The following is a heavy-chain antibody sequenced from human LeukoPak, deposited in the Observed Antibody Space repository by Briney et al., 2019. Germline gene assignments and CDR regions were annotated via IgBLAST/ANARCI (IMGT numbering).Heavy chain of an antibody. D-gene: IGHD1-7*01. CDR2: IYSSGTT. Sequence: SGTLSLTCTVSGGSISNDYWSWIRQSAGKGLEWIGRIYSSGTTTYNPSLKSRVTMSVDTSKNQFSLNLNSVTAADTAVYFCARGLTGSTGFDPWGQGTLVTVSS. V-gene: IGHV4-4*07. J-gene: IGHJ5*02. CDR3: ARGLTGSTGFDP. CDR1: GGSISNDY.